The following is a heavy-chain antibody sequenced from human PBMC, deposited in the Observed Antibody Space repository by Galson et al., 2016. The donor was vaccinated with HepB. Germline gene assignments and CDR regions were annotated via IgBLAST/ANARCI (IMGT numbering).Heavy chain of an antibody. D-gene: IGHD5-12*01. CDR1: GGSVINADFY. CDR3: ARARVAPDCYFDF. CDR2: IYYSGNT. J-gene: IGHJ4*02. Sequence: TLSLTCAVSGGSVINADFYWTWIRQRPGKGLEWIGYIYYSGNTYYNPSLQSRLAISVDTSENQFSLNLASVTVADTAVYYCARARVAPDCYFDFWGQGTLVTVSS. V-gene: IGHV4-31*11.